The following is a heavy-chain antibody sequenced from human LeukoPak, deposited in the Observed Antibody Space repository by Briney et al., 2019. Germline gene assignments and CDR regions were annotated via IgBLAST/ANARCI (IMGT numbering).Heavy chain of an antibody. D-gene: IGHD1-26*01. CDR3: AKDRSYLKPSCFDY. Sequence: GRSLRLSCAASGFTFDDYAMHWVRQAPGKGLEWVSGISWNSGSIGYADSVKGRFTISRDNAKNSLYLQMNSLRGEDTALYYCAKDRSYLKPSCFDYWGEGTLVTVS. V-gene: IGHV3-9*01. CDR2: ISWNSGSI. CDR1: GFTFDDYA. J-gene: IGHJ4*02.